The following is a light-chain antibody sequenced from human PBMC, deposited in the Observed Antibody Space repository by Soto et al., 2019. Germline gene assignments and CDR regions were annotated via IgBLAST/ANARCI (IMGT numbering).Light chain of an antibody. CDR3: QQCGSSLWT. J-gene: IGKJ1*01. CDR2: GAS. V-gene: IGKV3-20*01. CDR1: QSVSSN. Sequence: EIVLTQSPGTLSLSPGERATLSCRASQSVSSNLAWYQQKPGQAPRLLIYGASTRATGIPARFSGSGSGTDFTLTISRLEPEDFAVYYCQQCGSSLWTFGQGTKVDIK.